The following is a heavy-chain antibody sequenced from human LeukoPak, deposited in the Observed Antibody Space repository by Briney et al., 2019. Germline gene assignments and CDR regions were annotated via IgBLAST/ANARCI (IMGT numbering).Heavy chain of an antibody. CDR1: GLTFSSYE. CDR2: ISSSGSTI. CDR3: AKDRAFGQFLWGNDY. D-gene: IGHD3-10*01. J-gene: IGHJ4*02. Sequence: PGPSLRLSCAASGLTFSSYEMKSVRHPPGKGMKWVSYISSSGSTIYYADSVKGRFTISRDNSKNTLYLQMNSLRAEDTALYYCAKDRAFGQFLWGNDYWGQGTLVTVSS. V-gene: IGHV3-48*03.